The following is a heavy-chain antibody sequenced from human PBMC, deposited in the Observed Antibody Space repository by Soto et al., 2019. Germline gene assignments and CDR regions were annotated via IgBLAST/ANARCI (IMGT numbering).Heavy chain of an antibody. V-gene: IGHV4-34*01. CDR3: ARGITMVRGVIITSSGVTIFDY. Sequence: QVQLQQWGAGLLKPSETLSLTCAVYGGSFSGYYWSWIRQPPGKGLEWIGEIDHSGSTNYNPSLKSRVTISVDTSKNQFSLKLSSVTAADTAVYYCARGITMVRGVIITSSGVTIFDYWGQGTLVTVSS. CDR1: GGSFSGYY. D-gene: IGHD3-10*01. J-gene: IGHJ4*02. CDR2: IDHSGST.